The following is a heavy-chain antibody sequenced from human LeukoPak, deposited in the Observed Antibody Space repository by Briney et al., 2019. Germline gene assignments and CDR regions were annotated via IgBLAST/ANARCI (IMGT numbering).Heavy chain of an antibody. D-gene: IGHD3-10*01. Sequence: GASVKVSCKASGYTFTSYAMHWVRQAPGQRLEWMGWINAGNGNTKYSQKFQGRVTITRDTSASTAYMELSSLRSEDTAVYYCARDGDIWFGESLYYFDYWGQGTLVTVSS. CDR3: ARDGDIWFGESLYYFDY. J-gene: IGHJ4*02. CDR1: GYTFTSYA. CDR2: INAGNGNT. V-gene: IGHV1-3*01.